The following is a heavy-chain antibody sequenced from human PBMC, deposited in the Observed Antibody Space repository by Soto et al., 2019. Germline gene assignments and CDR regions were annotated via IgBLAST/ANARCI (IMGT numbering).Heavy chain of an antibody. J-gene: IGHJ6*04. CDR2: IKQDGSEK. D-gene: IGHD1-1*01. CDR1: GFTFSDYW. CDR3: LLWNRGMDV. V-gene: IGHV3-7*01. Sequence: EVRLVESGGGLVQSGGSLRLSCAASGFTFSDYWMSWVRHAPGKGPEWVANIKQDGSEKYYVDSLKGRFTISRDNAKNSLYLQMNSLLEEDTAVYYCLLWNRGMDVWGKGTKVTVYS.